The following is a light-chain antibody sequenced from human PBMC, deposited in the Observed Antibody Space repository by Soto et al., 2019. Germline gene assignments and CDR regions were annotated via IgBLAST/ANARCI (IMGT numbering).Light chain of an antibody. CDR1: QGISSY. V-gene: IGKV1-9*01. CDR2: AAS. J-gene: IGKJ4*01. CDR3: QQLNSYPFT. Sequence: DIQLTQSPSFLSASVGDRVTITCRASQGISSYLAWYQQKPGKAPKLLIYAASTLQSGVPSRFSGSGSGTEVTLPISSLQPEDFATYYCQQLNSYPFTFGGGTKVEIK.